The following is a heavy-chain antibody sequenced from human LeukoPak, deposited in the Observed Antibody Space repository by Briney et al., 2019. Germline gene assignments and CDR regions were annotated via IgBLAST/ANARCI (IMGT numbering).Heavy chain of an antibody. V-gene: IGHV3-48*03. D-gene: IGHD6-13*01. J-gene: IGHJ4*02. CDR3: ARSGQHLFDF. CDR2: ISSSGGTI. Sequence: GGSLRLSCAASGFTFSSSEMNWVRQAPGKGLEWVSYISSSGGTISYADPVRGRFTISRDNAKNSLYLQMNSLRAEDTAIYYCARSGQHLFDFWGQGTLVTVSS. CDR1: GFTFSSSE.